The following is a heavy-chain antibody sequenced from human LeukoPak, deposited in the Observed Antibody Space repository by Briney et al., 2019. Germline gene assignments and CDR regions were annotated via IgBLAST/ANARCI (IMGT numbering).Heavy chain of an antibody. CDR2: ISGSGGST. V-gene: IGHV3-23*01. CDR1: GFTFSSYA. Sequence: PGGSLRLSCAASGFTFSSYAMSWVRQAPGKGLEWVSAISGSGGSTYYADSVKGRFTISRDNSKNTLYLQMNSLRAEDTAVYYCAKVGIVVVVAAPTSNSFDPWGQGTLVTVSS. D-gene: IGHD2-15*01. J-gene: IGHJ5*02. CDR3: AKVGIVVVVAAPTSNSFDP.